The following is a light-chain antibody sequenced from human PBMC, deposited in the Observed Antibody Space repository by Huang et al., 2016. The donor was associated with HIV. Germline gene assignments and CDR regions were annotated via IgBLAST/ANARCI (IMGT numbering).Light chain of an antibody. CDR1: PSVSSY. CDR3: QQRSNWLT. CDR2: AAS. J-gene: IGKJ4*01. Sequence: EIVLTQSPATLSLSPGERGTLSCRSSPSVSSYLAWYQQKPGQAPRLLIYAASNKATRIPARFSGSGSGTDFNLTISSLEPEDFAVYYCQQRSNWLTFGGGTKVEIK. V-gene: IGKV3-11*01.